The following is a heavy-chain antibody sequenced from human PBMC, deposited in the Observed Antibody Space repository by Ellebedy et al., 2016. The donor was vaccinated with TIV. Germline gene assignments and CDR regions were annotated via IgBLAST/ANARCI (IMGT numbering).Heavy chain of an antibody. D-gene: IGHD1-26*01. CDR2: IYCGGST. Sequence: GESLKISCSVSGFSASANYMSWNRQAPGNGLACVSVIYCGGSTYYAASVKGRSTICRDNSKNTLYHQMSSLRAEDTAVYYRARPPYGSDWVYFDYWGQGTLVTVSS. V-gene: IGHV3-66*04. J-gene: IGHJ4*02. CDR1: GFSASANY. CDR3: ARPPYGSDWVYFDY.